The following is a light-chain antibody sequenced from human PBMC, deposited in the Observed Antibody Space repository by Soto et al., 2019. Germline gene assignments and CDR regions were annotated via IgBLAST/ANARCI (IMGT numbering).Light chain of an antibody. Sequence: QSALTQPASVSGSPGQSITISCTGTSSDVGGYNYVSWYQHHPGKAPKLMIYDVRNRPSGVSNRFSGSKSSNTASLTISGLQAEHEAEYYCSSYTSSSTLVFGGGTKLTVL. CDR1: SSDVGGYNY. CDR3: SSYTSSSTLV. V-gene: IGLV2-14*03. J-gene: IGLJ2*01. CDR2: DVR.